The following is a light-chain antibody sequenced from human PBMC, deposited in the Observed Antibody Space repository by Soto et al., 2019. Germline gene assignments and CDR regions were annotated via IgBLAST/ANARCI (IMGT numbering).Light chain of an antibody. CDR3: QTWGTGIQV. J-gene: IGLJ3*02. CDR2: LNSDGSH. Sequence: QSVLTQSPSASASLGASVKLTCTLSSGHSSYVIAWHQQQPEKGPRYLMKLNSDGSHSKGDGIPDRFSGSSSGAERYVTISSLQSEDEADYYCQTWGTGIQVFGGGTKLTVL. CDR1: SGHSSYV. V-gene: IGLV4-69*01.